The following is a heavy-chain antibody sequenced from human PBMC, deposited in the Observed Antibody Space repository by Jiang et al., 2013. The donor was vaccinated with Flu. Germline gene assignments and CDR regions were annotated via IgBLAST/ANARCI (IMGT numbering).Heavy chain of an antibody. CDR3: ARGVLLRYLDY. V-gene: IGHV4-34*01. J-gene: IGHJ4*02. D-gene: IGHD3-3*01. CDR2: INHSGST. CDR1: GGSFSGYY. Sequence: LLKPSETLSLTCAVYGGSFSGYYWSWIRQPPGKGLEWIGEINHSGSTNYNPSLKSRVTISVDTSKNQFSLKLSSVTAADTAVYYCARGVLLRYLDYWGQGTLVTVSS.